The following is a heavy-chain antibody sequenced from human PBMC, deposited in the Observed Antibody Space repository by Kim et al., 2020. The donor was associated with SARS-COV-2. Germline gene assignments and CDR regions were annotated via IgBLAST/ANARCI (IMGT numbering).Heavy chain of an antibody. CDR2: ISGSGGST. Sequence: GGSLRLSCAASGFTFSSYAMSWVRQAPGKGLEWVSAISGSGGSTYYADSVKGRFTISRDNSKNTLYLQMNSLRAEDTAVYYCAPRPRRSSSANYYYYMDVWGKGTTVTVSS. CDR3: APRPRRSSSANYYYYMDV. D-gene: IGHD6-6*01. V-gene: IGHV3-23*01. J-gene: IGHJ6*03. CDR1: GFTFSSYA.